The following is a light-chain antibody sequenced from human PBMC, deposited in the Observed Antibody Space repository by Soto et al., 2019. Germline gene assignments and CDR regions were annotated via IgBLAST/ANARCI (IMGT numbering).Light chain of an antibody. Sequence: EIVLTQSPGTLSLSPGETATLSCRASQSVSSTYLAWYQQKPGQAPRLLIYGASTRATGIPARFSGSGSGTEFTLTISSLQSEDFAVYYCQQYGSSITFGQGTRLEIK. CDR2: GAS. V-gene: IGKV3-20*01. CDR1: QSVSSTY. J-gene: IGKJ5*01. CDR3: QQYGSSIT.